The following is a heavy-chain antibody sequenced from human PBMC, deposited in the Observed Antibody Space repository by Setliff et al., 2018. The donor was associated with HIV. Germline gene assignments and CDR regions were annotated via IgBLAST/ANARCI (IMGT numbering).Heavy chain of an antibody. CDR3: AREDSSWYGSLDY. J-gene: IGHJ4*02. D-gene: IGHD6-13*01. CDR1: GFMFTSYA. V-gene: IGHV3-23*01. CDR2: IRGSGDTT. Sequence: PGGSLRLSCAASGFMFTSYAMTWVRQAPGKGLERVSTIRGSGDTTHYADFVKGRFTISRDNSENTLYLQMNSLRAEDMAVYYCAREDSSWYGSLDYWGQGTLVTVSS.